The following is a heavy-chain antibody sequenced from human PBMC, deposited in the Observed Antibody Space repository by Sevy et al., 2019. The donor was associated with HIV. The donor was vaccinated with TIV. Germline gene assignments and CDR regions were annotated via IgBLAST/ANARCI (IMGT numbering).Heavy chain of an antibody. CDR2: IKHDRSEK. CDR1: GFTFSSYW. CDR3: AKSSTGATVRARTPLNEGVDF. V-gene: IGHV3-7*01. D-gene: IGHD1-26*01. Sequence: GGSLRLSCAASGFTFSSYWMSWVRQAPGKGLEWVANIKHDRSEKYYVDSVKGRFTISRDNSKNALYLQMNSLRAEDMAVYYCAKSSTGATVRARTPLNEGVDFWGQGTLVTVSS. J-gene: IGHJ4*02.